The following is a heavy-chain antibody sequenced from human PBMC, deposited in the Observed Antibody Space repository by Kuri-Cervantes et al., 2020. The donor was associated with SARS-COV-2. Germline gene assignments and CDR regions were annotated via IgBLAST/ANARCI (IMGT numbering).Heavy chain of an antibody. J-gene: IGHJ3*02. Sequence: ASVKVSCKASGYTFTSYYMHWVRQATGQGLEWMGWINPNSGGTNYAQKFQGCVTMTRDTSISTAYMELSRLRSDDTAVYYCARGLSWTYGGAFDIWGQGTMVTVSS. CDR3: ARGLSWTYGGAFDI. CDR1: GYTFTSYY. CDR2: INPNSGGT. D-gene: IGHD3/OR15-3a*01. V-gene: IGHV1-2*04.